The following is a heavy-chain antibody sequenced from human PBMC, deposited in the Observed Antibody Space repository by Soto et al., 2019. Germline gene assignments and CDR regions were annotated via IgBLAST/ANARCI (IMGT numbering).Heavy chain of an antibody. CDR3: ARGGTIFGVVINYYYGMDV. Sequence: ASVKVSCKASGGTFSSYAISWVRQAPGQGLEWMGGIIPIFGTANYAQKFQGRVTITADESTSTAYMELSSLRSEDTAVYYCARGGTIFGVVINYYYGMDVWGQGTTVTXS. CDR2: IIPIFGTA. V-gene: IGHV1-69*13. D-gene: IGHD3-3*01. J-gene: IGHJ6*02. CDR1: GGTFSSYA.